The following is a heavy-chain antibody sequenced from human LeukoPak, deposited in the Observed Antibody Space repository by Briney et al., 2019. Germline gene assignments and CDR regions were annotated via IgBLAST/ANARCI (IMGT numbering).Heavy chain of an antibody. D-gene: IGHD3-22*01. CDR1: GGSIRSGDYY. CDR3: ARVMVSQYYYEGVIDY. J-gene: IGHJ4*02. Sequence: SETLSLTCTVSGGSIRSGDYYRSWIRQPGGKGLAWIGYIYYSGSTYNDPSLKIRVTISVDPFKNQFSLKLSSVTAADTAVYYCARVMVSQYYYEGVIDYWGQGTLVTVSS. CDR2: IYYSGST. V-gene: IGHV4-30-4*01.